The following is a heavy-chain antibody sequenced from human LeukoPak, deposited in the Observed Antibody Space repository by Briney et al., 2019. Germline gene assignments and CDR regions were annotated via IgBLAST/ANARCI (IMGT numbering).Heavy chain of an antibody. CDR2: IYYSGST. D-gene: IGHD6-13*01. CDR1: GGSISSSSYY. Sequence: SETLSLTCTVSGGSISSSSYYWGWIRQPPGKGLEWIGYIYYSGSTNYNPSLKSRVTISVDTSKNQFSLKLSSVTAADTAVYYCARESRGEGLVAAALSARYMDVWGKGTTVTVSS. CDR3: ARESRGEGLVAAALSARYMDV. V-gene: IGHV4-61*01. J-gene: IGHJ6*03.